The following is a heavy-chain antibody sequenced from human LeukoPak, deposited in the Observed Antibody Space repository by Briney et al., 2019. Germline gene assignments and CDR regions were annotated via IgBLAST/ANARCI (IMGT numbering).Heavy chain of an antibody. V-gene: IGHV3-66*02. CDR1: GFTVSSNY. CDR2: IHSDGST. D-gene: IGHD3-9*01. CDR3: AMTYYDSLTGYFDFDY. J-gene: IGHJ4*02. Sequence: GGSLRLSCAASGFTVSSNYMNWVRQPQATGLEWVSVIHSDGSTYYADYVYGRFAISRDNSKNTLYLQMNSLRAEDTAVYYCAMTYYDSLTGYFDFDYWGQGTLVTVSS.